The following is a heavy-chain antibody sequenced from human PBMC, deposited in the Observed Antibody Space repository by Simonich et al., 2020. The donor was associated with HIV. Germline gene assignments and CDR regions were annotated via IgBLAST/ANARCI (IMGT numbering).Heavy chain of an antibody. Sequence: QVQLQQWGAGLLKPSETLSLTCAVYGGSFSGYYWSWIRQPPGKGLEWIGEINHIGITNYNPSLKSRVTISVDTSKNQFSLKLSSVTAADTAVYYCARRHPTTVTTPYFDYWGQGTLVTVSS. CDR1: GGSFSGYY. J-gene: IGHJ4*02. CDR2: INHIGIT. CDR3: ARRHPTTVTTPYFDY. D-gene: IGHD4-17*01. V-gene: IGHV4-34*01.